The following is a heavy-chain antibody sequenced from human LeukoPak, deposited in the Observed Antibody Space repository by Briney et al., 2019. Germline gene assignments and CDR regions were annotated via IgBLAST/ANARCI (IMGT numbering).Heavy chain of an antibody. CDR2: ISSSSSYI. D-gene: IGHD3-22*01. J-gene: IGHJ4*02. CDR1: GFTFSSYS. CDR3: AIIPDYYDSSGYFDY. Sequence: GGSLRLSCAASGFTFSSYSMNWVRQAPGKGLEWVSSISSSSSYIYYADSVKGRFTISRGNAKNSLYLQMNSLRAEDTAVYYCAIIPDYYDSSGYFDYWGQGTLVTVSS. V-gene: IGHV3-21*01.